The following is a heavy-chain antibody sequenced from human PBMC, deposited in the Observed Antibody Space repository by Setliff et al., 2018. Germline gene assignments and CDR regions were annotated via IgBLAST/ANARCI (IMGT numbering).Heavy chain of an antibody. V-gene: IGHV4-39*07. J-gene: IGHJ4*02. CDR1: GASVSGNSYY. CDR3: ARAPRYFDPTGSYFDY. CDR2: MYYGGGGST. D-gene: IGHD3-9*01. Sequence: KPSVTLSLPCTVSGASVSGNSYYWGWIRPPPGKGMEWSGRMYYGGGGSTYYNASLKSRVTISVDTSKNQFSLKLNSVTAADTAVYYCARAPRYFDPTGSYFDYWGQGTLVTVSS.